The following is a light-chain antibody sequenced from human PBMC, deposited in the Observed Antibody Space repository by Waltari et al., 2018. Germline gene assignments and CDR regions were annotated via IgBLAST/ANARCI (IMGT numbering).Light chain of an antibody. J-gene: IGKJ3*01. CDR2: AAS. CDR3: QQSYYSVT. V-gene: IGKV1-39*01. CDR1: QNIASY. Sequence: DIQMTQSHSSLSASVGDRVIITCRASQNIASYLNWYQQKPGKAPKVLIYAASTLQSGVPSRFSGSGSGTDFTLTISSLQPEDFATYYCQQSYYSVTFGPGTKVDI.